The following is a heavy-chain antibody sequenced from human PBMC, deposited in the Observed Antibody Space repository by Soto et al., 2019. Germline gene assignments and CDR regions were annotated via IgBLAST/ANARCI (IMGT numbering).Heavy chain of an antibody. V-gene: IGHV4-59*01. J-gene: IGHJ4*02. CDR1: GGSISSYY. D-gene: IGHD6-13*01. CDR3: ARVGIAAAVDY. Sequence: QVQLQESGPGLVKPSETLSLTCTVSGGSISSYYWSWIRQPPGKGLEWIGYIYYSGSTNYNPSLKSRVTISVDTSKNQFSLKLSSVTAGDTAVYYCARVGIAAAVDYWGQGTLVTVSS. CDR2: IYYSGST.